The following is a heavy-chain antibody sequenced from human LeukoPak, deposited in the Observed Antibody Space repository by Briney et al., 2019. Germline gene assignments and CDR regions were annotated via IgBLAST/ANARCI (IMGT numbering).Heavy chain of an antibody. Sequence: GGSLRLSCAASGFTFSSYEMNWVRQAPGKGLEWVSYISSSGSTIYYADSVKGRFTISRDNAKNSLYLQMNSLRAEDTAVYYCARRYSSGWSYYCYYGMDVWGQGTTVTVSS. CDR3: ARRYSSGWSYYCYYGMDV. D-gene: IGHD6-19*01. CDR1: GFTFSSYE. CDR2: ISSSGSTI. J-gene: IGHJ6*02. V-gene: IGHV3-48*03.